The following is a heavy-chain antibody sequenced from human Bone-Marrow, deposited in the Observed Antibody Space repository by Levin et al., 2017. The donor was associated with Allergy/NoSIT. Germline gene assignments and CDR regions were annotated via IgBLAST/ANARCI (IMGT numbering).Heavy chain of an antibody. V-gene: IGHV3-11*04. CDR1: EFILGDFY. D-gene: IGHD6-6*01. J-gene: IGHJ6*02. CDR2: ISQSGDIK. Sequence: AGGSLRLSCTASEFILGDFYMTWIRQAPGKGLEWISYISQSGDIKFHADSVRGRFTISRDNAKDSVHLHMESLKPEDTAVYYCVRESSSSAFNYYNYYAIDIWSQGTKVTVS. CDR3: VRESSSSAFNYYNYYAIDI.